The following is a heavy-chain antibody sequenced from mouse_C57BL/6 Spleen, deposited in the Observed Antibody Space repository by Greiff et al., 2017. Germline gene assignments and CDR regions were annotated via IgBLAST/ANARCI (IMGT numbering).Heavy chain of an antibody. J-gene: IGHJ4*01. V-gene: IGHV5-17*01. D-gene: IGHD1-1*01. CDR1: GFTFSDYG. CDR3: ARSHYYGSNYAMDY. CDR2: ISSGSSTI. Sequence: EVQRVESGGGLVKPGGSLKLSCAASGFTFSDYGMHWVRQAPEKGLEWVAYISSGSSTIYYADTVKGRFTISRDNAKNTLFLQMTSLRSEDTAMYYCARSHYYGSNYAMDYWGQGTSVTVSS.